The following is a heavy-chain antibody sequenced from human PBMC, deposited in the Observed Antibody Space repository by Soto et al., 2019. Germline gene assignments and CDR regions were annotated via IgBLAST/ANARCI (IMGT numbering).Heavy chain of an antibody. V-gene: IGHV4-39*01. CDR3: ARLDYYDSSGYYSHRAFDI. Sequence: SQTLSLTCTVSGGSISSSSYYWGWIRQPPGKGLEWIGSIYYSGSTYYNPSLKSRVTISVDTSKNQFSLKLSSVTAADTAVYYCARLDYYDSSGYYSHRAFDILGQGKMVTVS. CDR1: GGSISSSSYY. D-gene: IGHD3-22*01. J-gene: IGHJ3*02. CDR2: IYYSGST.